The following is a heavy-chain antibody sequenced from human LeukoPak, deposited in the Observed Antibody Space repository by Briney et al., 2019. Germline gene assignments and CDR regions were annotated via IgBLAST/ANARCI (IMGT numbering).Heavy chain of an antibody. V-gene: IGHV3-23*01. D-gene: IGHD5-24*01. Sequence: GGSLRLSCAASGFTFSNYAMSWVRQAPGKGLEWVSAISETGGTIHYADSVRGRFIISRDNSKNALYLQMNSLRAEDTAVYYCAREMTIITYSFDSWGQGTLVTVSS. J-gene: IGHJ4*02. CDR1: GFTFSNYA. CDR3: AREMTIITYSFDS. CDR2: ISETGGTI.